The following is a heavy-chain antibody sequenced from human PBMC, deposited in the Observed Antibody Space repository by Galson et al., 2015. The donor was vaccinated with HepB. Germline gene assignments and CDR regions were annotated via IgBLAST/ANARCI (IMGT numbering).Heavy chain of an antibody. V-gene: IGHV4-39*01. CDR2: IYYSGST. Sequence: LSLTCTVSGGSISSSSYYWGWIRQPPGKGLEWIGSIYYSGSTYYNPSLKSRVTISVDTSKNQFSLKLSSVTAADTAVYYCARRPSPDDYYYYYMDVWGKGTTVTVSS. CDR1: GGSISSSSYY. J-gene: IGHJ6*03. CDR3: ARRPSPDDYYYYYMDV.